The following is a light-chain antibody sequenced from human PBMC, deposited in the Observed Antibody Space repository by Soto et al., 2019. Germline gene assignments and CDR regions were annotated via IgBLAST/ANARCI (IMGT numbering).Light chain of an antibody. Sequence: QSALTQPASVSGSPGQSITISCTGTSSDVGGYNYVSWYQQHPGKAPKLMIYEVSNRPLGVSNRFSGSKSGNTASLTISGLQAEDEADYYCSSYTSSSTPKVFGTGTKVTV. CDR2: EVS. V-gene: IGLV2-14*01. J-gene: IGLJ1*01. CDR3: SSYTSSSTPKV. CDR1: SSDVGGYNY.